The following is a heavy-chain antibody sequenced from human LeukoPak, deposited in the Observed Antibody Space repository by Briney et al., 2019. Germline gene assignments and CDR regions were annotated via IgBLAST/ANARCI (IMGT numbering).Heavy chain of an antibody. Sequence: PSQTLSLTCAVSGGSISSGGYSWSWIRQPPGKGLGWIGYIYHSGSTYYNPSLKSRVTISVDRSKNQFSLKLSSVTAADTAVYYCASTVRHYDSSGYYSAEYFQHWGQGTLVTVSS. D-gene: IGHD3-22*01. J-gene: IGHJ1*01. CDR1: GGSISSGGYS. CDR2: IYHSGST. V-gene: IGHV4-30-2*01. CDR3: ASTVRHYDSSGYYSAEYFQH.